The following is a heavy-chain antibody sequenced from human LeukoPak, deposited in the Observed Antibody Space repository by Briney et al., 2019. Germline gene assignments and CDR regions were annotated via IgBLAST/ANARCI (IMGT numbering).Heavy chain of an antibody. J-gene: IGHJ4*02. CDR2: IYYSGST. Sequence: PSATLSLTCTVSGGSISSYYWSWIRQPPGQGLEWIGYIYYSGSTNYNPTLKSRVTISVDTSKNQFSLKLSSVTAADTAVYYCARGIAAAVDYWGQGTLVTVSS. D-gene: IGHD6-13*01. CDR1: GGSISSYY. V-gene: IGHV4-59*01. CDR3: ARGIAAAVDY.